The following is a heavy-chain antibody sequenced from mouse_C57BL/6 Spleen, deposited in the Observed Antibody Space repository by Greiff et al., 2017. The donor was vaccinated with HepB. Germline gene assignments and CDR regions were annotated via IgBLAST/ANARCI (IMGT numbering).Heavy chain of an antibody. V-gene: IGHV3-6*01. CDR3: ARDYYGSSYRYFDV. CDR2: ISYDGSN. J-gene: IGHJ1*03. D-gene: IGHD1-1*01. Sequence: EVKLMESGPGLVKPSQSLSLTCSVTGYSITSGYYWNWIRQFPGNKLEWMGYISYDGSNNYNPSLKNRISITRDTSKNQFFLKLNSVTTEDTATYYCARDYYGSSYRYFDVWGTGTTVTVSS. CDR1: GYSITSGYY.